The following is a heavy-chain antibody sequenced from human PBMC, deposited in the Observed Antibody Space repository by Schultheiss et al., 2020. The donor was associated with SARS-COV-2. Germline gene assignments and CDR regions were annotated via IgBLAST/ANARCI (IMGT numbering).Heavy chain of an antibody. J-gene: IGHJ4*02. CDR3: ARDSPSHY. V-gene: IGHV3-49*04. CDR1: GFTFGDYA. CDR2: IRSKAYGGTT. Sequence: GGSLRLSCTASGFTFGDYAMSWVRQAPGKGLEWVGFIRSKAYGGTTEYAASVKGRFTISRDDSKSIAYLQMNSLKTEDTAVYYCARDSPSHYWGQGTLVTVSS.